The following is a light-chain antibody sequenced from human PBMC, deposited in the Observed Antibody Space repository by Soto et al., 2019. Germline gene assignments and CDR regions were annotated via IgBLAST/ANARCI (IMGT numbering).Light chain of an antibody. CDR1: SSNIGSNT. Sequence: QSVLTQPPSTSGTPGQRVTISCSGSSSNIGSNTVSWCQQLPGTAPKPLIYNNNQRPSGVPDRFSGSKSGTSASLAISGIQSEDEADYYCAAWDDSLIGYVFGTGTKVTVL. V-gene: IGLV1-44*01. J-gene: IGLJ1*01. CDR2: NNN. CDR3: AAWDDSLIGYV.